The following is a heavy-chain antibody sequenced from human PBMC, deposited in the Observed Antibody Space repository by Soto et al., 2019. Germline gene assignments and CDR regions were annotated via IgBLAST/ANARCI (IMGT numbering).Heavy chain of an antibody. D-gene: IGHD2-2*01. J-gene: IGHJ3*02. Sequence: SETLSLTCNVSGGSISRGGYYWSWIRQHPGKGLEWIGYIYYSGSTYYNPSLKSRVTISVDTSKNQFSLKLSSVTAADTAVYYCARCPARDAFDIWGQGTMVTVSS. V-gene: IGHV4-31*03. CDR1: GGSISRGGYY. CDR3: ARCPARDAFDI. CDR2: IYYSGST.